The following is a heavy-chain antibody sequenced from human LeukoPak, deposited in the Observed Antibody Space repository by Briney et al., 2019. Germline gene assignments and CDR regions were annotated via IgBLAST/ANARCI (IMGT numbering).Heavy chain of an antibody. CDR2: THYSGTT. CDR3: ARYYFDGSGYSNWFDP. CDR1: GGSISSGGHY. D-gene: IGHD3-22*01. J-gene: IGHJ5*02. V-gene: IGHV4-31*03. Sequence: SETPSLTCTVSGGSISSGGHYWTWIRQHPGRGLEWIAYTHYSGTTYYNPSLKSRVTISLDTSKNQFSLKLSSVTAADTAVYYCARYYFDGSGYSNWFDPWGQGTLVTVSS.